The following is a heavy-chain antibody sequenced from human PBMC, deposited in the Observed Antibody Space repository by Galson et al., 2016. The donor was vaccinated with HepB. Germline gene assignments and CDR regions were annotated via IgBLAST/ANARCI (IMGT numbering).Heavy chain of an antibody. D-gene: IGHD2-2*01. CDR1: GFTFSSYA. J-gene: IGHJ4*02. CDR2: IRGSGGKT. CDR3: AKQRGVVVPAAVIDY. V-gene: IGHV3-23*01. Sequence: SLRLSCAASGFTFSSYAMSWVRQAPGKGLEWVSGIRGSGGKTYYADSVKGRFTISRDNTNNTLYLQMNSLRAEDTAVYYCAKQRGVVVPAAVIDYWGQGTLVTVSS.